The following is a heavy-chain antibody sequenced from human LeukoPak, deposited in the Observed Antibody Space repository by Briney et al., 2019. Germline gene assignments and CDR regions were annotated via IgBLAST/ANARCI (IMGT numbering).Heavy chain of an antibody. CDR1: GYTFTSYY. D-gene: IGHD5-18*01. CDR2: IIPIFGTA. V-gene: IGHV1-69*13. CDR3: AREVVDSYGYDY. Sequence: SVKVSCKASGYTFTSYYMHWVRQAPGQGLEWMGGIIPIFGTANYAQKFQGRVTITADEPTSTAYMELSSLRSEDTAVYYCAREVVDSYGYDYWGQGTLVTVSS. J-gene: IGHJ4*02.